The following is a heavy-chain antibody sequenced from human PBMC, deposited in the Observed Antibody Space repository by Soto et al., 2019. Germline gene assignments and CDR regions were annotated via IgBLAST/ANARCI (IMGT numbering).Heavy chain of an antibody. J-gene: IGHJ6*02. Sequence: GGSLRLSCAASGFTFSSYGVHWVRQAPGKGLEWVAVIWYDGSNKYYADSVKGRFTISRDNSKNTLYLQMNSLRAEDTAVYYCARVLHYNTAMAQYYYYYYGMDVWGQGTTVTVSS. CDR1: GFTFSSYG. V-gene: IGHV3-33*01. CDR3: ARVLHYNTAMAQYYYYYYGMDV. D-gene: IGHD5-18*01. CDR2: IWYDGSNK.